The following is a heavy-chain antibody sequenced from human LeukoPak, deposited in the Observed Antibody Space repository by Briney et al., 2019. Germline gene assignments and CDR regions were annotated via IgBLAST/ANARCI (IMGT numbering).Heavy chain of an antibody. CDR1: GGSFSGYY. V-gene: IGHV4-34*01. CDR2: INHNGST. J-gene: IGHJ5*02. CDR3: ARLRGATVAHNWFDP. Sequence: SETLSLTCAVYGGSFSGYYWSWIRQPPGKGLEWIGEINHNGSTNYNPSLKSRVTISVDTSKNQFSLKLSSVTAADTAVYYCARLRGATVAHNWFDPWGQGTLVTVSS. D-gene: IGHD6-19*01.